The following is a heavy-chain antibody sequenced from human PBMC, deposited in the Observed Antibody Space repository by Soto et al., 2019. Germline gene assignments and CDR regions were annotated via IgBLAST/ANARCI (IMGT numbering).Heavy chain of an antibody. CDR2: VSNDGIRK. Sequence: QVQLVESGGGMVQPGRSLRLTCAASGFIFSGSGMHWVRQAPGKGLAWVALVSNDGIRKYYGDSVKGRFTISRDNAENTRYRQTNSPRAEDTAVYYCARRVGRPMEDNSGKYDSWGQGTRDTVSS. CDR3: ARRVGRPMEDNSGKYDS. D-gene: IGHD3-22*01. CDR1: GFIFSGSG. J-gene: IGHJ5*01. V-gene: IGHV3-30*03.